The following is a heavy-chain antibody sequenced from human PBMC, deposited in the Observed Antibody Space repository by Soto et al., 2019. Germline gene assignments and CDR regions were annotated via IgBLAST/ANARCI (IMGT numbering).Heavy chain of an antibody. D-gene: IGHD3-16*02. CDR3: ARESNDYIWGSYRWANWFDP. CDR1: GYTFTSYD. V-gene: IGHV1-8*01. CDR2: MNPNSGNT. Sequence: GASVKVSCKASGYTFTSYDISWVRQATGQGLEWMGWMNPNSGNTGYAQKFQGRVTMTRNTSISTAYMELSSLRSEDTAVYYCARESNDYIWGSYRWANWFDPWGQGTLVTVSS. J-gene: IGHJ5*02.